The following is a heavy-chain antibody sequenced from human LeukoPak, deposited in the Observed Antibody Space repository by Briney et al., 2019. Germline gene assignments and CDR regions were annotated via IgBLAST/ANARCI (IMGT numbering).Heavy chain of an antibody. V-gene: IGHV4-59*01. CDR1: GGSISSFH. Sequence: SETLSLTCTVSGGSISSFHWSWIRQPPGKGLEWIGYISYSGDTKYNPSLKSRVTISEDTSKNQFSLKLSSVTAADTAVYYCARVYGPGTYYLYFDYWGQGTLVTVSS. CDR3: ARVYGPGTYYLYFDY. J-gene: IGHJ4*02. D-gene: IGHD3-10*01. CDR2: ISYSGDT.